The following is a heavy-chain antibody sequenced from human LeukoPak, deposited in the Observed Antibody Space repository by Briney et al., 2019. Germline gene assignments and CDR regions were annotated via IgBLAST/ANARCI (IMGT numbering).Heavy chain of an antibody. D-gene: IGHD1-1*01. CDR1: GFTFSNTW. CDR3: VIDLRWEQGSNY. CDR2: IKTKGDGGTT. V-gene: IGHV3-15*05. Sequence: PGGSLRLSCAASGFTFSNTWMTWVRQAPGKGPEWVGRIKTKGDGGTTDYGAPVQGRFTISRGDSKDTVYLQMNSLKSEDTGIYYCVIDLRWEQGSNYWGQGTLVTVSS. J-gene: IGHJ4*02.